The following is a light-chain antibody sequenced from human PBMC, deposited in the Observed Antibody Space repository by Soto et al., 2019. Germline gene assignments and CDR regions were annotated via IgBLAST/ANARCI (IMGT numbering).Light chain of an antibody. Sequence: DIQMTQSPSSLSASVGDRVTITCRASQGIRNALGWYQQKPGKAPKRLIYAASSLQSGVPSRFSGSGSGTEFTLTISSLQPEDFATYYCLQHNSYPWLTFGGGTKVAIK. CDR3: LQHNSYPWLT. CDR1: QGIRNA. V-gene: IGKV1-17*01. J-gene: IGKJ4*01. CDR2: AAS.